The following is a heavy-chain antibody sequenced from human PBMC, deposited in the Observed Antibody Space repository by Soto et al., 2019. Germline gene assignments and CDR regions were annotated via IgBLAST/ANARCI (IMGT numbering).Heavy chain of an antibody. CDR3: ARSWPVLKRAGWFDP. CDR2: INPSGGST. D-gene: IGHD3-10*01. Sequence: ASVKVSCKASGYTFTSYYMHWVRQAPGQGLEWMGIINPSGGSTSYAQKFQGRVTMTRDTSTSTVYMELSSLRSEDTAVYYCARSWPVLKRAGWFDPWGQGTLVTVSS. V-gene: IGHV1-46*01. CDR1: GYTFTSYY. J-gene: IGHJ5*02.